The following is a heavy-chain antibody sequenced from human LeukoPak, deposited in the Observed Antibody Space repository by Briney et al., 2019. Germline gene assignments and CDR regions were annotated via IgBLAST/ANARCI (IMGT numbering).Heavy chain of an antibody. V-gene: IGHV4-59*08. CDR1: GGSISSYY. J-gene: IGHJ6*02. Sequence: SETLSLTCTVSGGSISSYYWSWIRQPPGKGLEWIAYISDIGSINYNPSLKSRVTISLDTSKNQFSLKLSSVTAADTAVYYCARAWVTDDYYYGMDVWGQGTTVTVS. CDR3: ARAWVTDDYYYGMDV. D-gene: IGHD2-21*02. CDR2: ISDIGSI.